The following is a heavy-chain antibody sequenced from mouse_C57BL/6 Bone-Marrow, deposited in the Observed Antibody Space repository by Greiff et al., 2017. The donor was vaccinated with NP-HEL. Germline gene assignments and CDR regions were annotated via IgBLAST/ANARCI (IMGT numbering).Heavy chain of an antibody. Sequence: VQLQQPGAELVKPGASVKMSCKASGYTFTSYWITWVKQRPGQGLEWIGDIYPGSGSTKYNEKFKSKATLTVDKSSSTADMQLISLTSEDSAVYYCAIIIPSRYWGQGTTLTVSS. J-gene: IGHJ2*01. CDR3: AIIIPSRY. CDR2: IYPGSGST. CDR1: GYTFTSYW. V-gene: IGHV1-55*01. D-gene: IGHD1-1*01.